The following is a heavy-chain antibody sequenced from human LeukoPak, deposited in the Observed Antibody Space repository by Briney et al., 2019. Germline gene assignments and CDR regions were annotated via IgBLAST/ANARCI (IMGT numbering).Heavy chain of an antibody. D-gene: IGHD4-17*01. J-gene: IGHJ4*02. CDR1: GFTFSTYS. CDR3: ARGLDYGDLTPGY. Sequence: PGGSLRLSCAASGFTFSTYSMNWVRQAPGKGLEWVSSISSNNRYIYYADSVKGRFTISRDNSKNTLYLQMNSLRAEDTAVYYCARGLDYGDLTPGYWGQGTLVTVSS. CDR2: ISSNNRYI. V-gene: IGHV3-21*04.